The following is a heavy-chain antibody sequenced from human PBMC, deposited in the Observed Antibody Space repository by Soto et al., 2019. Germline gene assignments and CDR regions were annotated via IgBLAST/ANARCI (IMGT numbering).Heavy chain of an antibody. CDR3: VRGGHGSGSYLGSS. V-gene: IGHV3-7*03. CDR1: GFTFTTYW. J-gene: IGHJ5*02. CDR2: IRQDGGAQ. Sequence: LRLSCVASGFTFTTYWMSWVRQAPGKGLEWVANIRQDGGAQYYVDSVKGRFTISRDNAKNSVYLQMDSLRVEDTAVYYCVRGGHGSGSYLGSSWGQGILGTVSS. D-gene: IGHD3-10*01.